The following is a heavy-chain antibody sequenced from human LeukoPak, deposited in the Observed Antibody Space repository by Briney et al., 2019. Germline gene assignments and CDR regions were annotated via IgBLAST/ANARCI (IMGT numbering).Heavy chain of an antibody. CDR3: AKDRRRSYGGKGNSYYFDY. CDR1: GFTFSSYA. Sequence: GRSLRLSCAASGFTFSSYAMSWVRQAPGKGLEWVAVISYDGSNKYYADSVKGRFTISRDNSKNTLYLQMNSLRAEDTAVYYCAKDRRRSYGGKGNSYYFDYWGQGTLVTVSS. V-gene: IGHV3-30*18. CDR2: ISYDGSNK. D-gene: IGHD4-23*01. J-gene: IGHJ4*02.